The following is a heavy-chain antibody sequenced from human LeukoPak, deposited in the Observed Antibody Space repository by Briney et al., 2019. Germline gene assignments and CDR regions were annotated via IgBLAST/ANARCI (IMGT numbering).Heavy chain of an antibody. CDR3: AGRAQTTGWSFDY. CDR2: IHSSGYT. Sequence: PSETLSLTCLVSGGSITSYHWTWTRQPAGKGLQWIGQIHSSGYTNYNPSLKSRVAMSLDTSKSQFSLDLSSVTAADSAVYYCAGRAQTTGWSFDYWGQGALVTVSS. D-gene: IGHD6-19*01. J-gene: IGHJ4*02. V-gene: IGHV4-4*07. CDR1: GGSITSYH.